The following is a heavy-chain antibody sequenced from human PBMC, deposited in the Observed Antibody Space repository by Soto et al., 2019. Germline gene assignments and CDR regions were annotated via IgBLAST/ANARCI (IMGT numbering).Heavy chain of an antibody. CDR2: IYWDDDK. CDR1: GFSLTTRGVG. Sequence: QITLKESGPELVKPTQTLTLTCTFSGFSLTTRGVGVGWISQPPGKALEWLALIYWDDDKGYSPSLKNRLTITKYTSKNKGVLTMTNLAPVDTSTDYCAHIPYGYKYYTDYWGQGTLVTVSS. J-gene: IGHJ4*02. CDR3: AHIPYGYKYYTDY. D-gene: IGHD5-18*01. V-gene: IGHV2-5*02.